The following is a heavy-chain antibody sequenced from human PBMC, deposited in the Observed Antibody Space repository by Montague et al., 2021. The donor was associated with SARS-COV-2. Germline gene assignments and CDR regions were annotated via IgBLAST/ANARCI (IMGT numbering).Heavy chain of an antibody. V-gene: IGHV2-70*11. CDR2: IDWDDDK. D-gene: IGHD3-22*01. CDR1: GFSLSTSGMC. CDR3: AVYYYVQGDFDP. Sequence: PALVKPTQTLTLTCTFSGFSLSTSGMCVGWIRQPPGKALEWLARIDWDDDKYYSTSLKTRLTISKDTSKNQVVLTMTNMDPVGTATYYCAVYYYVQGDFDPWGQGTLVTVAS. J-gene: IGHJ5*02.